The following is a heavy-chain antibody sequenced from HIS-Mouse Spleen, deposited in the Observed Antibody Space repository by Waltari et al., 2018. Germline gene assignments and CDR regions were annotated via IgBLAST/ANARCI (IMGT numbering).Heavy chain of an antibody. CDR2: ISYDGSNK. CDR3: AKEGLIVGATNWFDP. V-gene: IGHV3-30*18. D-gene: IGHD1-26*01. CDR1: GFTFSSHG. J-gene: IGHJ5*02. Sequence: QVQLVESGGGVVQPGRSLRLSCEASGFTFSSHGMPWVRQAPGKGLEWVAVISYDGSNKYYADSVKGRFTISRDNSKNTLYLQMNSLRAEDTAVYYCAKEGLIVGATNWFDPWGQGTLVTVSS.